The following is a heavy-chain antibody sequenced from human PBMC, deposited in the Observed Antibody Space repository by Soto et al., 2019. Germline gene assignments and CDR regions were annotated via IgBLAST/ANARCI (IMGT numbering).Heavy chain of an antibody. CDR1: GYSFTSYW. J-gene: IGHJ6*02. V-gene: IGHV5-51*01. CDR3: ARHGCSSTSCSPGWYYGMDV. Sequence: GESLQISCXGSGYSFTSYWIGWVRQMPGKGLEWMGIIYPGDSDTRYSPSSQGQVTISADKSISTAYLQWSSLKASDTAMYYCARHGCSSTSCSPGWYYGMDVWGQGTTVTVSS. CDR2: IYPGDSDT. D-gene: IGHD2-2*01.